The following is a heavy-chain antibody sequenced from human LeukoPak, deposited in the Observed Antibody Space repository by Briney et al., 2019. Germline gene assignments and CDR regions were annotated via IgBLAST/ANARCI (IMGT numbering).Heavy chain of an antibody. CDR3: ASLYVLLWFGELWNDAFDI. D-gene: IGHD3-10*01. CDR2: ISGSGGST. CDR1: GFTFSSYW. Sequence: GGSLRLSCAASGFTFSSYWMSWVRQAPGKGLEWVSAISGSGGSTYYADSVKGRFTISRDNSKNTLYLQMNSLRAEDTAVYYCASLYVLLWFGELWNDAFDIWGQGTMVTVSS. V-gene: IGHV3-23*01. J-gene: IGHJ3*02.